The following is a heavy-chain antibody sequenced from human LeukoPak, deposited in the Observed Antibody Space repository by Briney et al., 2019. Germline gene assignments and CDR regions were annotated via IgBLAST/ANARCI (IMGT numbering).Heavy chain of an antibody. Sequence: SVKVSCKASGGTFSSYAISWVRQAPGQGLEWMGRIIPILGIANYAQKFQGRVTITADKSTSTAYMEPSSLRSEDTAVYYCAIGLGYCSSTSCPADFDYWGQGTLVTVSS. J-gene: IGHJ4*02. V-gene: IGHV1-69*04. CDR3: AIGLGYCSSTSCPADFDY. D-gene: IGHD2-2*01. CDR2: IIPILGIA. CDR1: GGTFSSYA.